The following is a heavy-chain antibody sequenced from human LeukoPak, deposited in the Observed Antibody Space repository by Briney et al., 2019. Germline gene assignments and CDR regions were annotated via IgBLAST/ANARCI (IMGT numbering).Heavy chain of an antibody. D-gene: IGHD3-10*01. CDR1: GYSFTNYW. Sequence: GESLKISCKGSGYSFTNYWIAWVRQMPGKGLEWMGIIHPGDSDTRYSPSFQGQITISADKSISTAYLQWSSLKASDTAIYYCARQDGISVLRGANWGQGTLVTVSS. CDR2: IHPGDSDT. V-gene: IGHV5-51*01. CDR3: ARQDGISVLRGAN. J-gene: IGHJ4*02.